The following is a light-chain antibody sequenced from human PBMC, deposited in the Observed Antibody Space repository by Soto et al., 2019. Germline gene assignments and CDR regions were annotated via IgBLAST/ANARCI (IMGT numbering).Light chain of an antibody. CDR3: QQYNDWPPYT. Sequence: EILMTQSPVTLSVSPGESATLSCRASQSVAYNLAWYQQKPGQAPRLLIYGASTRATDIPARFSGSGFGTEFTLTINSLQSEDFAVYHCQQYNDWPPYTFGQGTKLHIK. CDR1: QSVAYN. J-gene: IGKJ2*01. V-gene: IGKV3-15*01. CDR2: GAS.